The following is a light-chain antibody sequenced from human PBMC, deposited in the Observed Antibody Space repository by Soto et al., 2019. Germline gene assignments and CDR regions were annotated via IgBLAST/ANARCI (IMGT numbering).Light chain of an antibody. V-gene: IGKV3-11*01. CDR2: DAS. J-gene: IGKJ5*01. Sequence: EIVLTQSPATLSLSPGERATLSCRASQSVSSYLAWYPQKPCQAPRLLFYDASNRASGIPARFSGSGSGTDFTLTISGLEPEDFAVSYCHQRSNWPPTFGQGTRLEIK. CDR1: QSVSSY. CDR3: HQRSNWPPT.